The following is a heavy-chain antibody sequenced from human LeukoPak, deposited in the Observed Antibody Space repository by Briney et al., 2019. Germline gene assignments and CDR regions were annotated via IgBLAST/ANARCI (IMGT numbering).Heavy chain of an antibody. CDR1: GGSMSGYY. J-gene: IGHJ5*02. D-gene: IGHD6-25*01. V-gene: IGHV4-4*07. CDR2: MSTSGKW. CDR3: ARESGSMRWFDP. Sequence: SGTLSLTCTVSGGSMSGYYWSWIRQPAGKGLDWIGRMSTSGKWRYIPSLVSRVTISVDKCKNRFSLDLSSVTAADTAVYYCARESGSMRWFDPWGQGTLVTVSS.